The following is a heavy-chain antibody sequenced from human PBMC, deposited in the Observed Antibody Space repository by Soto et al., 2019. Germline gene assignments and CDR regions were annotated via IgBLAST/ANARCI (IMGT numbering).Heavy chain of an antibody. CDR1: GFTFDDYG. CDR3: AKGKVRGYSYGDAYYFDY. D-gene: IGHD5-18*01. CDR2: INWNGGST. J-gene: IGHJ4*02. V-gene: IGHV3-20*04. Sequence: GGSLRLSCAASGFTFDDYGMSWVRQATGKGLEWVSGINWNGGSTGYADSVKGRFTISRDNAKNSLYLQMNSLRAEDTALYYCAKGKVRGYSYGDAYYFDYWGQGTLVTVSS.